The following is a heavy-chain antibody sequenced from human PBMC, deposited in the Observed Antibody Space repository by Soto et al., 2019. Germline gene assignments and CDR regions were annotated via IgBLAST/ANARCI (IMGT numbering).Heavy chain of an antibody. J-gene: IGHJ6*02. CDR2: ISYDGADK. Sequence: GSLRLSCSASVFIVNIYGMHWVRQTPGKGLEWVAVISYDGADKYYADAVKGRFTISRDNSKNTLYLEMNSLRPDDTAIYYCARDVATSGTKFFYGMAVWGQGTTVSVSS. V-gene: IGHV3-30*03. CDR3: ARDVATSGTKFFYGMAV. D-gene: IGHD1-1*01. CDR1: VFIVNIYG.